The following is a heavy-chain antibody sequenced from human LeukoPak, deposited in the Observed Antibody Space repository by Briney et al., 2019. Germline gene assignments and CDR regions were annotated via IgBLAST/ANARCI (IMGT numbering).Heavy chain of an antibody. Sequence: GGSLRLSCAASGFTFSSYSMNWVRQAPGKGLEWVSSISSSSSYIYYADSVKGRFTISRDNAKNSLYLQMNSLRAEDTAVYYCARGTPVGAVHDAFDIWGQGTMVTVSS. CDR3: ARGTPVGAVHDAFDI. CDR1: GFTFSSYS. D-gene: IGHD1-26*01. CDR2: ISSSSSYI. J-gene: IGHJ3*02. V-gene: IGHV3-21*01.